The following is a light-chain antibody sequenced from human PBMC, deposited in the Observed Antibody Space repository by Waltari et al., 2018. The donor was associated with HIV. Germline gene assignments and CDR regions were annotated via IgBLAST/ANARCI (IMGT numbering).Light chain of an antibody. Sequence: QSALTQPASMSGSPGQSITISCTGTSSDVGSYNLVSWYQQHPGKAPKFITYDVSKRPSGVSNRFSGSKSGNTAALTISGLQAEYESDYSCCADATRSDVFGGGTKVTL. CDR3: CADATRSDV. CDR1: SSDVGSYNL. V-gene: IGLV2-23*02. CDR2: DVS. J-gene: IGLJ2*01.